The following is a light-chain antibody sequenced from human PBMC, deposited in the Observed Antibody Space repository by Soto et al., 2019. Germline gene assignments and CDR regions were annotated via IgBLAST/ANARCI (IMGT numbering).Light chain of an antibody. CDR2: KAS. CDR1: HSISSW. CDR3: KQYNSYPWT. J-gene: IGKJ1*01. Sequence: DIQMTQSPSTLSASVGDRVTITCRASHSISSWLAWYQQKPGKAPKLLVYKASSLESGGPSRFSGSGSGTEFTLTISSLQPDDFAAYYCKQYNSYPWTFGQGTKVEIK. V-gene: IGKV1-5*03.